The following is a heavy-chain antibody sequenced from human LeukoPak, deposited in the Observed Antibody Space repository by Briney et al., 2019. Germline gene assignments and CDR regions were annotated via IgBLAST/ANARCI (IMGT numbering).Heavy chain of an antibody. J-gene: IGHJ6*02. Sequence: SVKVSCKASGGTFSSYAISWVRQAPGQGLEWMGGIIPIFGTANYAQKFQGRVTITTDESTSTAYMELRSLRSDDTAVYYCATFYYYGSGSYYLDYYYGMDVWGQGTTVTVSS. CDR3: ATFYYYGSGSYYLDYYYGMDV. CDR2: IIPIFGTA. CDR1: GGTFSSYA. D-gene: IGHD3-10*01. V-gene: IGHV1-69*05.